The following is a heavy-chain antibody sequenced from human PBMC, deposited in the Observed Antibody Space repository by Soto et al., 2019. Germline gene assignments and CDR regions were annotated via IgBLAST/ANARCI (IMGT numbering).Heavy chain of an antibody. V-gene: IGHV1-18*01. CDR2: ISAHNGNT. CDR1: GYTFTSYG. CDR3: ARGRYGDY. Sequence: QVHLVQSGAEVKKPGASVKVSCKGSGYTFTSYGITWVRQAPGQGLEWMGWISAHNGNTDYAQRLQGRVTVTRDTSTSTAYMELRSLRSDDTTVYYCARGRYGDYWGQGALVTVSS. D-gene: IGHD1-1*01. J-gene: IGHJ4*02.